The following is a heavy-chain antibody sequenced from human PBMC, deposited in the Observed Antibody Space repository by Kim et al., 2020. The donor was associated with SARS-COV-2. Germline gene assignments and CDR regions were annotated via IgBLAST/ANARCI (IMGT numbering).Heavy chain of an antibody. CDR1: GFTFSSYS. CDR3: ARDSSFYGMDV. V-gene: IGHV3-21*01. D-gene: IGHD3-3*02. J-gene: IGHJ6*02. Sequence: GGSLRLSCAASGFTFSSYSMNWVRQAPGKGLEWVSSISSSSSYIYYADSVKGRFTISRDNAKNSLYLQMNSLRAEDTAVYYCARDSSFYGMDVWGQGTTVTVSS. CDR2: ISSSSSYI.